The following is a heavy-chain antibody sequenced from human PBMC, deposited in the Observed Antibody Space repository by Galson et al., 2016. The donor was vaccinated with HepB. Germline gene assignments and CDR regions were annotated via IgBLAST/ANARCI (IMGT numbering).Heavy chain of an antibody. CDR3: STADY. Sequence: TLSLTCTVSGGSISTLNYYWGWIRQPPGKGLEWIGSMYTGGSTYFNPSLESRVTISVDTSKNQFSLRLSSVTAADTAFYYCSTADYWGPGSLVTVSS. J-gene: IGHJ4*02. V-gene: IGHV4-39*03. CDR2: MYTGGST. CDR1: GGSISTLNYY. D-gene: IGHD2/OR15-2a*01.